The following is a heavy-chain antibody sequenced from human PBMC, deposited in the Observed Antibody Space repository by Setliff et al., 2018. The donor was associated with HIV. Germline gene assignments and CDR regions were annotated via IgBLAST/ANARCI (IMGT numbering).Heavy chain of an antibody. CDR2: IYPGDSDT. CDR3: ARHGQYGSGSYYNRPFDF. V-gene: IGHV5-51*01. D-gene: IGHD3-10*01. CDR1: GYSFTNYW. Sequence: ESLKISCKGSGYSFTNYWIAWLRQMPGKGLEWMGIIYPGDSDTRYSPSFQGQVTISADKSISTAYLQWSSLKASDTAMYYCARHGQYGSGSYYNRPFDFWGQGTLVTVSS. J-gene: IGHJ4*02.